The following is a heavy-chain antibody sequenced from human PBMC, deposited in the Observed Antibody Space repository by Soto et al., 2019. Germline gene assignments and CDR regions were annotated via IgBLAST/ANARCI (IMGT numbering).Heavy chain of an antibody. CDR1: GFTFSDYY. Sequence: PGGSLRLSCAASGFTFSDYYMSWIRQAPGKGLEWVSYISSTSSYTNYADSVKGRFTISRDNAKNSLYLQMNSLRAEDTAVYYCARKTYFYGSGTPGDWFDPWGQGTLVTVSS. V-gene: IGHV3-11*03. J-gene: IGHJ5*02. CDR3: ARKTYFYGSGTPGDWFDP. D-gene: IGHD3-10*01. CDR2: ISSTSSYT.